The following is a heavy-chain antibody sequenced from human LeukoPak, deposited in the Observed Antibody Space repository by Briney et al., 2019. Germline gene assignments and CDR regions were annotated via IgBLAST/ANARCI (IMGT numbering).Heavy chain of an antibody. CDR3: VRDGYNWDGYGWFDP. J-gene: IGHJ5*02. V-gene: IGHV3-48*01. D-gene: IGHD1-1*01. Sequence: GGSLRLSCTDSQFTFSHYNMNWVRQPPGKGLEWVSYIDSSGSSIFYADSVKGRFTISRDNAKNSLYLQMNSLRAEDTAVYYCVRDGYNWDGYGWFDPWGQGTLVTVSS. CDR2: IDSSGSSI. CDR1: QFTFSHYN.